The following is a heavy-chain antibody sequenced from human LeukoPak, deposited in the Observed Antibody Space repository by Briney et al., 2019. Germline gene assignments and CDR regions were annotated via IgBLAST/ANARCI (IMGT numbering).Heavy chain of an antibody. CDR1: GFTFSNSP. Sequence: GGSLRLSCAASGFTFSNSPMSWVRQAPGKGLEWVANIKRDGSEKYYVDSVKGRFTLSRDNTKNSLYLQMNSLRAEDTAVYYCARKMWMATTFDYWGQGTLVAVSS. CDR3: ARKMWMATTFDY. J-gene: IGHJ4*02. V-gene: IGHV3-7*01. D-gene: IGHD5-24*01. CDR2: IKRDGSEK.